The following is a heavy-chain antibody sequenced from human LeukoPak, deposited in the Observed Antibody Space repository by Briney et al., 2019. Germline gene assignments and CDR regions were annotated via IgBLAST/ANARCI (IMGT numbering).Heavy chain of an antibody. J-gene: IGHJ6*03. Sequence: PETLSLTCTVSGGPIISHYWTWIRQSPVKGLEWIGDISNSGSTSYNPSLKSRVTISIDTSKNQFSLKLSSVTAADTAVYYCGRDALVGYLSFYYMDVWGKGTTVTVSS. CDR1: GGPIISHY. CDR3: GRDALVGYLSFYYMDV. V-gene: IGHV4-59*11. CDR2: ISNSGST. D-gene: IGHD2-15*01.